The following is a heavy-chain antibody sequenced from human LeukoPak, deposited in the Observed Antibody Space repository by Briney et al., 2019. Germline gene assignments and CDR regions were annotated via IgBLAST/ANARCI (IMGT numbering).Heavy chain of an antibody. J-gene: IGHJ4*02. Sequence: GGSLRLSCGASGFTFSTYTMHWVRQAPGKGLEYVSAISSDGSSTYYADSVKGRFTISRDNPKNTMYLQMGSLRPEDMAVYYCARGGPGTTLWYFDYWGQGTLVTVSS. D-gene: IGHD1-1*01. V-gene: IGHV3-64*02. CDR2: ISSDGSST. CDR3: ARGGPGTTLWYFDY. CDR1: GFTFSTYT.